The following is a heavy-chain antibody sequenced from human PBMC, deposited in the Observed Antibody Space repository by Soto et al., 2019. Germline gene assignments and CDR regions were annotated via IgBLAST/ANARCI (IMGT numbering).Heavy chain of an antibody. D-gene: IGHD3-3*01. J-gene: IGHJ6*02. CDR2: SSNRDRST. CDR1: GFIFSDYY. Sequence: GESLKISCXASGFIFSDYYMTWIRQAPGKGLEWLSCSSNRDRSTYYADSVKDRFVVSKDNAKNLVYLQMNSLRAEDTAVYFCARAWKIEKFGVISMSKGLDVWGQGTTVTVSS. CDR3: ARAWKIEKFGVISMSKGLDV. V-gene: IGHV3-11*01.